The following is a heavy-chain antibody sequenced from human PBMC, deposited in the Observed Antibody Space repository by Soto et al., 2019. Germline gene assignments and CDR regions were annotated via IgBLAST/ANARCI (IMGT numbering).Heavy chain of an antibody. CDR3: AADGGGLQFGYGMDV. CDR1: GFTFTSSA. D-gene: IGHD3-10*01. CDR2: IVVGSGNT. J-gene: IGHJ6*02. V-gene: IGHV1-58*01. Sequence: ASVEVSCKDSGFTFTSSAVQWVRQARGQRLEWIGWIVVGSGNTNYAQKFQERVTITRDMSTSTAYMELSSLRSEDTAVYYCAADGGGLQFGYGMDVWGQGTTVTVSS.